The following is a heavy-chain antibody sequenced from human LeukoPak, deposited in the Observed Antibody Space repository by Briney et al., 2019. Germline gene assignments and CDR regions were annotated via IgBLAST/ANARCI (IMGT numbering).Heavy chain of an antibody. Sequence: GGSLRLSCAASGFTFSSCVMSWVRQAPGKGLEWVSDISGSGGNTYYADSAKGRFTISRDNSKDTVYLQMNSLRAEDTAVYYCANEIRPNDYWGQGTLVTVSS. CDR3: ANEIRPNDY. J-gene: IGHJ4*02. V-gene: IGHV3-23*01. CDR2: ISGSGGNT. D-gene: IGHD4-17*01. CDR1: GFTFSSCV.